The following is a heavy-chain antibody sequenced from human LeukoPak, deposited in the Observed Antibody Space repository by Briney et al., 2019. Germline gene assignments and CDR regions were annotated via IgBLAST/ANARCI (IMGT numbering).Heavy chain of an antibody. Sequence: GSSVKVSCKASGGTFSSYAISWVRQAPGQGLEWMGGIIPIFGTANYAQKFQGRVTITTDESTSTAYMELSSLRSEDTAVYYCARLETGTTSDDAFDIWSQGTMVTVSS. CDR2: IIPIFGTA. D-gene: IGHD1-7*01. V-gene: IGHV1-69*05. CDR3: ARLETGTTSDDAFDI. J-gene: IGHJ3*02. CDR1: GGTFSSYA.